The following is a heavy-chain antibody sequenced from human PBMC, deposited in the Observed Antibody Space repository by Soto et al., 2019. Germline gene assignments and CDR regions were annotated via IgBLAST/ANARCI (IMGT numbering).Heavy chain of an antibody. CDR3: ARDGSGWYSAYYYGMDV. Sequence: GGSLRLSCAASGFTFSSYSMNWVRQAPGKGPEWVSSISSSSSYIYYADSAKGRFTISRDNAKNSLYLQMNSLRAEDTAVYYCARDGSGWYSAYYYGMDVWGQGTTVTVSS. CDR1: GFTFSSYS. CDR2: ISSSSSYI. J-gene: IGHJ6*02. D-gene: IGHD6-19*01. V-gene: IGHV3-21*01.